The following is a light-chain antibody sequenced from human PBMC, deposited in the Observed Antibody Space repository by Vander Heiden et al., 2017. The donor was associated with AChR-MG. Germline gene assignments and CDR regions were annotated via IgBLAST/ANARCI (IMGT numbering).Light chain of an antibody. CDR3: QQVNSYPLT. V-gene: IGKV1-13*02. CDR2: DAS. CDR1: QGISSA. Sequence: AIQLTQSPSSLSASVGDRVTIPCRASQGISSALAWYPQKPGKAPKLLIYDASSLESGVPSRFSGSGSGTDFTLTISSLQLEDFATYYCQQVNSYPLTFGGGTKVEIK. J-gene: IGKJ4*01.